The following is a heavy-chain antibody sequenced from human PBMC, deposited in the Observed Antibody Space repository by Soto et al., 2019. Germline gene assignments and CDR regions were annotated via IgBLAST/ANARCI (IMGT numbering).Heavy chain of an antibody. Sequence: ASVKVSCKASGYTFTNYGFTWVRQAPGQGLEWLGWISTYNGNTKYAQKVQGRLTMTTDTSTSTANMELTSLRSDGTALYYCARTTVTASYYYMDVWGKGSTVTVSS. CDR3: ARTTVTASYYYMDV. CDR1: GYTFTNYG. D-gene: IGHD4-17*01. V-gene: IGHV1-18*01. CDR2: ISTYNGNT. J-gene: IGHJ6*03.